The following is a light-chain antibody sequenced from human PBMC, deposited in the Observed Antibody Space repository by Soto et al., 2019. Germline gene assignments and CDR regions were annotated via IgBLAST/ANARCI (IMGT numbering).Light chain of an antibody. CDR1: QSVSNNY. CDR2: GAS. J-gene: IGKJ4*01. V-gene: IGKV3-20*01. Sequence: EIVLTQSPGTLSLSPGERATLSCGASQSVSNNYLAWYQQKPGQAPRLLIYGASSRATGIPDRFSGSGSGTDSTLTISRLEPEDFAVYYCQQFGSSPFFGGGTKVDIK. CDR3: QQFGSSPF.